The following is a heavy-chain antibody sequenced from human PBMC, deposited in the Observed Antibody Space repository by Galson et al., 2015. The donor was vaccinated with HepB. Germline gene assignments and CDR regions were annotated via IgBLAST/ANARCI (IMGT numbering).Heavy chain of an antibody. CDR1: GYTFTSYG. J-gene: IGHJ4*02. Sequence: SVKVSCKASGYTFTSYGINWVRQAPGQGLEWMGWISAYNGNTNYAQKLRGRVSMTTDTSTSTAYMELRSLRYDDTAVYYCARGVAVAAWYYFDYWGQGTLVTVSS. D-gene: IGHD6-19*01. CDR2: ISAYNGNT. V-gene: IGHV1-18*01. CDR3: ARGVAVAAWYYFDY.